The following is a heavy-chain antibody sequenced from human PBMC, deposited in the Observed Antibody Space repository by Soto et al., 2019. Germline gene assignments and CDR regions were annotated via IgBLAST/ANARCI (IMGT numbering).Heavy chain of an antibody. V-gene: IGHV3-53*02. J-gene: IGHJ6*02. D-gene: IGHD2-21*01. Sequence: ELQLVETGGGLIQTGGSLRLSCAASGFSISSNYIAWVRQPPGKGLEWVSTTFSGGNTEYAASVKGRCSISRDNYKNKLYLQMDNLRVEDTAVYYCASKPPSAIQGWAFGMDVWGQGTTVSVSS. CDR3: ASKPPSAIQGWAFGMDV. CDR2: TFSGGNT. CDR1: GFSISSNY.